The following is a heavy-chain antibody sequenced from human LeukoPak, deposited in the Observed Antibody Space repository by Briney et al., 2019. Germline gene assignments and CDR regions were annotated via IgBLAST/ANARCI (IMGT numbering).Heavy chain of an antibody. CDR3: ARKSYGDYAASYYFDY. CDR2: ISYDGSNK. V-gene: IGHV3-30-3*01. Sequence: GGSLRLSCAASGFTFNNYAMTWVRQAPGSGLEWVAVISYDGSNKYYADSVKGRFTISRDNSKNTLYLQMNSLRAEDTAVYYCARKSYGDYAASYYFDYWGQGTLVTVSS. D-gene: IGHD4-17*01. CDR1: GFTFNNYA. J-gene: IGHJ4*02.